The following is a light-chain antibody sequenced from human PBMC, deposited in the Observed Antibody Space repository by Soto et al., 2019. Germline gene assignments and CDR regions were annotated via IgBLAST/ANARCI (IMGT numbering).Light chain of an antibody. V-gene: IGKV3D-11*01. CDR3: HQRNK. CDR2: DTS. Sequence: ELVLTQSPATVSLSPGERHTLSCRASHFLSSYLPWYQQITGQPPRLLIYDTSNRVNGIPARFSGSRAGTDFTLTISSLEPEDFAVYFCHQRNKFGQGTRLEIK. J-gene: IGKJ5*01. CDR1: HFLSSY.